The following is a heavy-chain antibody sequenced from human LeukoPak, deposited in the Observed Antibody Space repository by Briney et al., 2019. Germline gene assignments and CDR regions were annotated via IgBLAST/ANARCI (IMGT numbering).Heavy chain of an antibody. CDR2: IYSGGTT. V-gene: IGHV3-66*01. CDR1: GFTVSSNY. J-gene: IGHJ4*02. D-gene: IGHD6-19*01. Sequence: GGSLRLSCAASGFTVSSNYMSWVRQAPGKGLEWVSVIYSGGTTYYADSVKGRFTISRDNSKNTLFLQMNSLIVEDTAVYYCARALIAVAGTKEFYFDYWGQGTLVTVSS. CDR3: ARALIAVAGTKEFYFDY.